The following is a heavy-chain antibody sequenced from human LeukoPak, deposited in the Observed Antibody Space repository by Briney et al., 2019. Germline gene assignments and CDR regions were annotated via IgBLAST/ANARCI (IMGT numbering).Heavy chain of an antibody. J-gene: IGHJ4*02. CDR3: AREDGYCSGGNCYSYSDS. Sequence: GGSLRLSCAASGFSFSSYWMNWVRRAPGKGLEWVAYIKKTGSETYYVDSVKGRFTITRDNTRNSLLLQMYSLRAEDTAVYFCAREDGYCSGGNCYSYSDSWGQGTLVTVSS. CDR2: IKKTGSET. V-gene: IGHV3-7*01. D-gene: IGHD2-15*01. CDR1: GFSFSSYW.